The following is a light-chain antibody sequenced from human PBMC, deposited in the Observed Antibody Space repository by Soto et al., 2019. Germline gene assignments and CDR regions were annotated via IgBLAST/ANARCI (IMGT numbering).Light chain of an antibody. CDR3: QQYGSLPT. J-gene: IGKJ1*01. Sequence: EIVLTQSPGTLSLSPGERATISCRASQSVSSSYLAWYQQKPGQAPRLLIYGASSRATGIPDRFSGSGSGTDFTLTISRLEPEDFAVYYCQQYGSLPTFGQGTKVEIK. CDR1: QSVSSSY. V-gene: IGKV3-20*01. CDR2: GAS.